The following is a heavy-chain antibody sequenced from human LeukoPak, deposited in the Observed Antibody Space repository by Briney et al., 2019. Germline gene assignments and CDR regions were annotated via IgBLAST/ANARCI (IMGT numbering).Heavy chain of an antibody. CDR1: GFTVSSNY. Sequence: GGSLRLSCAASGFTVSSNYMSWVRQAPGKGLEWVSVIYSGGSTYYADSVKGRFTISRDNSKNTLYLQMNSLRVEDTAVYYCARDKVTTVTTLEYFQHWGQGTLVTVSS. CDR3: ARDKVTTVTTLEYFQH. J-gene: IGHJ1*01. CDR2: IYSGGST. V-gene: IGHV3-53*05. D-gene: IGHD4-17*01.